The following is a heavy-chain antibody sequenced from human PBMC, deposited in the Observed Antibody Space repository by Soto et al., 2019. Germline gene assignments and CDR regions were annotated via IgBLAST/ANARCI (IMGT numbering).Heavy chain of an antibody. CDR2: ISGSGGST. Sequence: GGSLRLSCAASGFTFSSSGMTWVRQAPGKGLEWVSTISGSGGSTYYADSVKGRFTISRDNSKNTLCLQMNSLRAEDTAVYYCAKNDSVTIFGVVHYWGEGTLVTVSP. CDR3: AKNDSVTIFGVVHY. D-gene: IGHD3-3*01. V-gene: IGHV3-23*01. CDR1: GFTFSSSG. J-gene: IGHJ4*02.